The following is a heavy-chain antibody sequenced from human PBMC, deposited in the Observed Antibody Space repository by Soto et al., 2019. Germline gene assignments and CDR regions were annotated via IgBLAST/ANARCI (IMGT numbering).Heavy chain of an antibody. CDR1: GFSFSVFG. Sequence: QVQLAESGGGVVQPGKSLRLSCAASGFSFSVFGIHWVRQIPGKGLDWVAVIWYDGVNKYYADSVKGRFTVSRDNSQNTVYLPMNSLRVDDTAICYCARESLDQVMLVDSWGQGTVVTVST. V-gene: IGHV3-33*01. CDR3: ARESLDQVMLVDS. CDR2: IWYDGVNK. J-gene: IGHJ4*02. D-gene: IGHD1-26*01.